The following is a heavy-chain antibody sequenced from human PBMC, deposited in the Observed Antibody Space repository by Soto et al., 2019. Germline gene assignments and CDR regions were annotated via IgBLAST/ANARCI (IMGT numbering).Heavy chain of an antibody. CDR2: IYQSGST. CDR1: GGSIDSGGFS. J-gene: IGHJ4*02. CDR3: ARGRSSTSPYPIGY. V-gene: IGHV4-30-2*05. D-gene: IGHD2-2*01. Sequence: SETLSLTCAVSGGSIDSGGFSWNWIRQPPGKGLEWIGYIYQSGSTYYNPSLKSRVTISVDTSKNQFSLKLSSVTAADTAVYYCARGRSSTSPYPIGYWGQGTLVTVS.